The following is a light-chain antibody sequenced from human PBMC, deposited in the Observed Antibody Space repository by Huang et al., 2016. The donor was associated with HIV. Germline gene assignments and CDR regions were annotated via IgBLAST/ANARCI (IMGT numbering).Light chain of an antibody. CDR2: WAS. CDR1: RSLLYHSTSKNY. Sequence: DIVLTQSPDSLAVSLGERATLNCKANRSLLYHSTSKNYLDWYKQRPGQPPNLLIYWASTRESGVPDRFSGGGSGTDFTLTITSLQAEDVAIYYCQQYYSLPLTFGGGTKVEIK. CDR3: QQYYSLPLT. J-gene: IGKJ4*01. V-gene: IGKV4-1*01.